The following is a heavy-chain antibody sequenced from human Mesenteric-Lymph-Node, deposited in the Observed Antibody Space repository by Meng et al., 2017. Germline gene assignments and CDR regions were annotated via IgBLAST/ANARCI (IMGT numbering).Heavy chain of an antibody. J-gene: IGHJ4*02. Sequence: GGSLRLSCAASGFTFSDYWMSWVRQAPGKGLEWVANIKQDGSETYYVDSVKGRFTISRDNAENSLYLQMNSLRAEDTAVYYCSRDSSNDYWGQGTLVTVSS. V-gene: IGHV3-7*01. CDR1: GFTFSDYW. CDR3: SRDSSNDY. D-gene: IGHD2-2*01. CDR2: IKQDGSET.